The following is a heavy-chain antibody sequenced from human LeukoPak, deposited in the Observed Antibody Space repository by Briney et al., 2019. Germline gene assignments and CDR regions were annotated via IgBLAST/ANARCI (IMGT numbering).Heavy chain of an antibody. V-gene: IGHV3-11*04. CDR3: ARLYSRVGPFDY. J-gene: IGHJ4*02. CDR1: GGSFSGYY. CDR2: ISSTATTI. Sequence: LSLTCAVYGGSFSGYYWSWIRQPPGKGLEWVSYISSTATTIDYTDSVKGRFTISRDNAKNSLYLQMNSLRAEDTAVYYCARLYSRVGPFDYWGQGTLVTVSS. D-gene: IGHD5-18*01.